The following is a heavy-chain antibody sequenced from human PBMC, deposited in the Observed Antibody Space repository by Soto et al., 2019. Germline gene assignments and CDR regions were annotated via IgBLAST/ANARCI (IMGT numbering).Heavy chain of an antibody. CDR2: INHSGST. J-gene: IGHJ5*02. Sequence: SETLSLTCAVYGGSFSGYYWSWIRQPPGKGLEWIGEINHSGSTNYNPSLKSRVTISVDTSKNQFSLKLSSVTAADTAVYYCARWGSDWFGRNWFDPWGQGTLVTVSS. V-gene: IGHV4-34*01. CDR3: ARWGSDWFGRNWFDP. D-gene: IGHD3-10*01. CDR1: GGSFSGYY.